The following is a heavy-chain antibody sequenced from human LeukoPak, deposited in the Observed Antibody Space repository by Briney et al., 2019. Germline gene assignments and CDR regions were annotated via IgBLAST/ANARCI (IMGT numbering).Heavy chain of an antibody. CDR1: VDSFSDHY. J-gene: IGHJ4*02. D-gene: IGHD2-2*01. V-gene: IGHV4-34*01. CDR2: IHNSVST. CDR3: ARSPATSWSNFDY. Sequence: SETLSLTCAVYVDSFSDHYWTWICEPPGKGLEWIGEIHNSVSTNYRLSLKSRVSISVDRSKNQFSLKLTSVTAADTAVYYCARSPATSWSNFDYWGQGTLVTVSS.